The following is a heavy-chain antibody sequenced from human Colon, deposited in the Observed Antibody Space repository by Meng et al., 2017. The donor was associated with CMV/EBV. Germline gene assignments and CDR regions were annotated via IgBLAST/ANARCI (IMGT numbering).Heavy chain of an antibody. D-gene: IGHD5-12*01. CDR1: RFTLSRGR. V-gene: IGHV3-48*04. CDR2: ITSSSSTI. CDR3: VRESGYGGSCDY. J-gene: IGHJ4*02. Sequence: GESLKISCGSSRFTLSRGRVTWVRQAPGKGLEWVSYITSSSSTIYQADSVKGRFTISRDNAKNSLFLQMNSLRAEDTAVYYCVRESGYGGSCDYWGQGTLVTVSS.